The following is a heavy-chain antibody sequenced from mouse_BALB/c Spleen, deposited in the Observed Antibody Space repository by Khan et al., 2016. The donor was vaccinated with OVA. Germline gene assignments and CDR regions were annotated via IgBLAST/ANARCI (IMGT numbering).Heavy chain of an antibody. CDR3: ARYNGCYYFDY. J-gene: IGHJ2*01. CDR1: GDSITSAY. V-gene: IGHV3-8*02. CDR2: INYSGST. Sequence: EVQLVESGPSLVKPSQTLYLTCSVTGDSITSAYWNWIRKFPGNKLEYMGYINYSGSTYYNPSLKSRISITRDTSKNQYFLQLNSVTTEDTATYYCARYNGCYYFDYWGQGTTLTVSS. D-gene: IGHD1-2*01.